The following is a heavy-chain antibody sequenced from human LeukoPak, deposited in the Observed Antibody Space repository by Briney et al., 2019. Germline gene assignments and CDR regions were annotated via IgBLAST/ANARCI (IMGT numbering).Heavy chain of an antibody. J-gene: IGHJ6*02. Sequence: ASVKVSCKSSGYTFTGYYMHWVRQAPGQGLEWMGWINPNSGGTNYAQKFQGRVTMPRDTSISTAYMELSRLRSDDTAVYYCARERIAVAGGLYYYYYGMDVWGQGTTVTVSS. CDR1: GYTFTGYY. CDR3: ARERIAVAGGLYYYYYGMDV. D-gene: IGHD6-19*01. CDR2: INPNSGGT. V-gene: IGHV1-2*02.